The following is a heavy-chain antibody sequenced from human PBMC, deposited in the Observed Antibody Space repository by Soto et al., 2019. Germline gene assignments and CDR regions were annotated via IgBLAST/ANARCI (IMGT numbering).Heavy chain of an antibody. CDR3: ARTARGYSYGYADY. CDR2: ISAYNGNT. CDR1: GYTFINYG. D-gene: IGHD5-18*01. Sequence: VAPVKVSCKASGYTFINYGVTWVRQAPGQGLEWMGWISAYNGNTNYAQKLQGRVTMTTDTSTSTAYMELRSLRSDDTAMYYCARTARGYSYGYADYWGQGTLVTVS. V-gene: IGHV1-18*01. J-gene: IGHJ4*02.